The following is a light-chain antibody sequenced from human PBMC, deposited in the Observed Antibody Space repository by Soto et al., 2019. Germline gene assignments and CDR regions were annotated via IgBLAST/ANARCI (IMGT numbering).Light chain of an antibody. V-gene: IGKV3-11*01. J-gene: IGKJ1*01. CDR1: QSVSVH. CDR2: DAS. CDR3: EQRTNWPWT. Sequence: EIVLTQSPGTLSLSPGERATLSCRASQSVSVHLAWYQQKPGQAPRLLIYDASNRATGIPARFSGSGSGTAFTLTISSLEPEDFQVYHCEQRTNWPWTCGPGSKVEIK.